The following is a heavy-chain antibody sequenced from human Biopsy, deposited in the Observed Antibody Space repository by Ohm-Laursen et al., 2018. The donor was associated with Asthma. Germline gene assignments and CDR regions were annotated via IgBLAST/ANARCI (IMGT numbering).Heavy chain of an antibody. D-gene: IGHD3-22*01. Sequence: GTLSLTCTVSGGSMSSSSYYWGWIRQPPGKGLEWMGSISYTGSAYHNPSLKSRVTISVDTSKNHFSLKLSSVTAADTAVYYCARDRAMISETWGQGTLVTVSS. CDR2: ISYTGSA. CDR1: GGSMSSSSYY. V-gene: IGHV4-39*02. J-gene: IGHJ5*02. CDR3: ARDRAMISET.